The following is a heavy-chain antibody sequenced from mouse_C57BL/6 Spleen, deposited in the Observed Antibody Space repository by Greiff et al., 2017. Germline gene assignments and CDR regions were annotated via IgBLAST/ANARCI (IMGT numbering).Heavy chain of an antibody. D-gene: IGHD1-1*01. J-gene: IGHJ4*01. CDR2: IDPETGGT. CDR3: TRPYYYGSSSVDY. V-gene: IGHV1-15*01. CDR1: GYTFTDYE. Sequence: VHLVESGAELVRPGASVTLSCKASGYTFTDYEMHWVKQTPVHGLEWIGAIDPETGGTAYNQKFKGKAILTADKSSSTAYMELRSLTSEDSAVYYCTRPYYYGSSSVDYWGQGTSVTVSS.